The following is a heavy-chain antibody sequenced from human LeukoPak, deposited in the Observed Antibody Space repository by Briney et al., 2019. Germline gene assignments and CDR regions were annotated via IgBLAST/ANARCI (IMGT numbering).Heavy chain of an antibody. V-gene: IGHV3-30-3*01. CDR1: GFTFSSYA. CDR2: ISYDGSNQ. Sequence: TGGSLRLSCAASGFTFSSYAMHWVRQAPGKGLEWVAIISYDGSNQYYADPVKGRFTISRDNSKNTLYLQMNSLRAEDTAVYYWASLDSLRFPPGGDYWGQGTLVTVSS. J-gene: IGHJ4*02. D-gene: IGHD3-3*01. CDR3: ASLDSLRFPPGGDY.